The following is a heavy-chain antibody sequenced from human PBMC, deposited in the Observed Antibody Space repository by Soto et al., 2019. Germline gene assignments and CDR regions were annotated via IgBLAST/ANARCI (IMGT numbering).Heavy chain of an antibody. D-gene: IGHD3-3*01. CDR2: MWNDGSNK. Sequence: QVQLVESGGGVVQPGRSLRLSCAASGFTFSSYGMHWVRQAPGKGLEWVAVMWNDGSNKYYADSVKGRFTISRDNSKNTVYLQMSSRRAEATAVYYCAKEFWSGPFDYWGQGTLVTVSS. J-gene: IGHJ4*02. CDR1: GFTFSSYG. V-gene: IGHV3-33*06. CDR3: AKEFWSGPFDY.